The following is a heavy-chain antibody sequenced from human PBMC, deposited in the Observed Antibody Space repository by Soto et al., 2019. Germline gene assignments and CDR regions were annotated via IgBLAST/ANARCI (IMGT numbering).Heavy chain of an antibody. CDR3: ARDLGSGDPTWPYFEY. CDR2: ISSSSSTI. J-gene: IGHJ4*02. V-gene: IGHV3-48*02. CDR1: GFTFSSYN. Sequence: EVQLVESGGGLVQPGGSLRLSCAASGFTFSSYNMNWVRQAPGKGLEWVSYISSSSSTIYYADSVKGRFTISRDNAKNSLYMQMNGLRDEDTAVYYCARDLGSGDPTWPYFEYWGQGTRVTVSS. D-gene: IGHD4-17*01.